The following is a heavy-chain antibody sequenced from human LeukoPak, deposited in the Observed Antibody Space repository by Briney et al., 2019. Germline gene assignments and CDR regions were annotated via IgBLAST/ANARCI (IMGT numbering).Heavy chain of an antibody. D-gene: IGHD3-16*02. V-gene: IGHV3-21*01. CDR3: ARARSTFGRVIVIWTSFDY. Sequence: TGGPLRLSCAASGFTFSSYWMSWVRQAPGKGLEWVSSISSSSSYIYYADSVKGRFTISRDNAKNSLYLQMNSLRADDTAVYYCARARSTFGRVIVIWTSFDYWGQGTLVTVSS. J-gene: IGHJ4*02. CDR2: ISSSSSYI. CDR1: GFTFSSYW.